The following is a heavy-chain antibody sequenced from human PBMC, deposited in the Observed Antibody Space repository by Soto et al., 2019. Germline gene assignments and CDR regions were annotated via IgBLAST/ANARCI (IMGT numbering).Heavy chain of an antibody. D-gene: IGHD3-3*01. CDR3: VRWWSGSRQGFDP. J-gene: IGHJ5*02. Sequence: SETLSLTCTVSGGSISSGDYYWILIRQHPGKGLEWIGYIYYSGSTYYNPSLKSRVTISVDTSKNQFSLKLSSVTAADTAVYYCVRWWSGSRQGFDPWGQGTLVTVSS. CDR1: GGSISSGDYY. CDR2: IYYSGST. V-gene: IGHV4-31*03.